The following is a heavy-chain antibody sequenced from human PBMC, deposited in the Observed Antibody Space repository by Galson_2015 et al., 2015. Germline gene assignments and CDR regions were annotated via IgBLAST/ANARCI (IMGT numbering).Heavy chain of an antibody. V-gene: IGHV3-30*18. CDR2: TSDDGSSF. CDR3: AKDRGFRSSSIQY. Sequence: SLRLSCAASGFTFSSYWMSWVRQAPGKGLDWVALTSDDGSSFYYAESVKGRFTISRDNSRSTLYLQMNSLRPEDTAVYFCAKDRGFRSSSIQYWGQGTLVIVSS. D-gene: IGHD6-6*01. J-gene: IGHJ4*02. CDR1: GFTFSSYW.